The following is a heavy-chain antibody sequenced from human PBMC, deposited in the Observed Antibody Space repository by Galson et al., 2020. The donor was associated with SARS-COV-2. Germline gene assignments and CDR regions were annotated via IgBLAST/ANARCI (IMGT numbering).Heavy chain of an antibody. Sequence: SETLSLTCTVSDGSISSFYWSWIRQPPGKGLEWIGYIYYTGSTNYNTSLKSRVTISLDTSKKQFSLKLSSVTAADTAVYFCARTYYDFRTGSDFFYFDYWGQGTLVTVSS. V-gene: IGHV4-59*08. CDR3: ARTYYDFRTGSDFFYFDY. D-gene: IGHD3-3*01. CDR2: IYYTGST. CDR1: DGSISSFY. J-gene: IGHJ4*02.